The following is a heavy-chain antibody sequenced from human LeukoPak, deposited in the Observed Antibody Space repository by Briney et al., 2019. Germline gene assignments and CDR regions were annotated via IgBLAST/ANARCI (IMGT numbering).Heavy chain of an antibody. CDR1: GYTFTSYD. CDR2: MNPNSGNT. CDR3: ARLEMATIYSWFDP. D-gene: IGHD5-24*01. V-gene: IGHV1-8*03. Sequence: ASVKVSCKASGYTFTSYDINWVRQATGQGLEWMGWMNPNSGNTGYAQKFQGRVTITRNTSISTAYMELSSLRSEDTAVYYCARLEMATIYSWFDPWGQGTLVTVSS. J-gene: IGHJ5*02.